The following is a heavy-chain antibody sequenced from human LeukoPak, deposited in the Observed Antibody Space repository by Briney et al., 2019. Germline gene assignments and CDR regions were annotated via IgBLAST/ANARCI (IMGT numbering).Heavy chain of an antibody. D-gene: IGHD6-19*01. Sequence: GGSLRLSCAASGFTFSNYGMHWVRQAPGKGLEWVAVISYDGSNKYYADSVKGRFTISRDNAKNSLFLQMNSLRPEDTAVYYCARVDSSGWYHNDHWGQGTLVTVSS. J-gene: IGHJ4*02. V-gene: IGHV3-30*03. CDR2: ISYDGSNK. CDR3: ARVDSSGWYHNDH. CDR1: GFTFSNYG.